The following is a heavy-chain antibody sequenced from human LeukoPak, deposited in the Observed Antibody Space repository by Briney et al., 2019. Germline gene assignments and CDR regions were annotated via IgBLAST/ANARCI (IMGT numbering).Heavy chain of an antibody. CDR2: IKPGGNEK. V-gene: IGHV3-7*03. D-gene: IGHD3-3*01. Sequence: PGGSLRLSCAASGFTFGSYWMTWVRQGPGKGLEWVANIKPGGNEKYYVDSVKGRFTISRDNVKNSLYLQMNSLRAEDTAIYYCATFRFLGTWGQGTMVTVSP. CDR1: GFTFGSYW. CDR3: ATFRFLGT. J-gene: IGHJ3*01.